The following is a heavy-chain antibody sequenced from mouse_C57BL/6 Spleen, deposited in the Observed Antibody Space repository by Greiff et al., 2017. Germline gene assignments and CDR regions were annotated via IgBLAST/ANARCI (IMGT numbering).Heavy chain of an antibody. J-gene: IGHJ2*01. CDR3: ALFITTVVAHYFDY. CDR2: IDPETGGT. Sequence: VKLVESGAELVRPGASVTLSCKASGYTFTDYEMHWVKQTPVHGLEWIGAIDPETGGTAYNQKFKGKAILTADKSSSTAYMELRSLTSEDSAVYYCALFITTVVAHYFDYWGQGTTLTVSS. V-gene: IGHV1-15*01. CDR1: GYTFTDYE. D-gene: IGHD1-1*01.